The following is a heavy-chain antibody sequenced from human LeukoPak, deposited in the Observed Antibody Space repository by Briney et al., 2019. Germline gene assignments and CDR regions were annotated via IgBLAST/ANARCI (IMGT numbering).Heavy chain of an antibody. Sequence: SQTLSLTCAVSGDSISSGGYLWSWIRQPPGKGLEWIGYIYHDGSTNYIPSLKSRVTMSVDRSKNQFSLTLSFVTAADTAVYYCARVAYGANWFDPWGQGTLVTASS. CDR3: ARVAYGANWFDP. CDR1: GDSISSGGYL. J-gene: IGHJ5*02. D-gene: IGHD3-10*01. CDR2: IYHDGST. V-gene: IGHV4-30-2*01.